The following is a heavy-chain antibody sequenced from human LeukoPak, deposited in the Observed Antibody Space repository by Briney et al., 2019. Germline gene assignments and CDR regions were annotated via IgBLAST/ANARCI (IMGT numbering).Heavy chain of an antibody. Sequence: GRSLRLSCAASGFTFDDYAMHWVRQAPGKGLEWVSGISWNSGSIGYADSVKGRFTISRDNAKNSLYLQMNSLRAEDTALYYCAKDKGWVRGVMGRAYYYYYYGMDVWGQGTTVTVSS. V-gene: IGHV3-9*01. CDR2: ISWNSGSI. CDR3: AKDKGWVRGVMGRAYYYYYYGMDV. D-gene: IGHD3-10*01. CDR1: GFTFDDYA. J-gene: IGHJ6*02.